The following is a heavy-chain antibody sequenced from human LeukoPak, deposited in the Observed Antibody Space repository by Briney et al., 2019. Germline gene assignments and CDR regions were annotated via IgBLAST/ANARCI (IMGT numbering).Heavy chain of an antibody. V-gene: IGHV3-30*02. CDR2: IRHDGSNT. CDR1: GFTFSGFG. CDR3: AKHPTYYGSGTYYFDY. Sequence: PGGSLRLSCAVSGFTFSGFGMYWVRQAPGKGLEWVAFIRHDGSNTYYADSVKGRFTISRDNSNNALYLQMNGLRVEDTAVYYCAKHPTYYGSGTYYFDYWGQGSLVTVSS. J-gene: IGHJ4*02. D-gene: IGHD3-10*01.